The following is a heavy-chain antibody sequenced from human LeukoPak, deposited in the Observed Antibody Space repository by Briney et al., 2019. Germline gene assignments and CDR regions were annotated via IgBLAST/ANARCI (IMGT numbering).Heavy chain of an antibody. CDR2: IIPIDGVE. J-gene: IGHJ3*02. D-gene: IGHD2-8*01. CDR1: GGTSSSYT. CDR3: ARALDCTNGVCFGDDAFDI. V-gene: IGHV1-69*02. Sequence: ASVKVSCKASGGTSSSYTISWVRQAPGQGLEWMGRIIPIDGVENYAQKFQGRVTITADKLTSTAYMELSNLRSEDTAVYYCARALDCTNGVCFGDDAFDIWGQGTMVTVSS.